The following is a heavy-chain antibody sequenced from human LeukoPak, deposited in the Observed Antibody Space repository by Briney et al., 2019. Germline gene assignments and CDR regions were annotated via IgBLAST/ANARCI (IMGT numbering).Heavy chain of an antibody. CDR2: IKQRGSET. V-gene: IGHV3-7*01. CDR1: GFTFSPYW. J-gene: IGHJ4*02. CDR3: ARGSNITSRPVYFHDY. Sequence: TGGSLRLSCEASGFTFSPYWMSWVRQVPGKGLEWVANIKQRGSETYYADSVKGRFIISRDNAKRSLFIQMNSLTGDDTAVYYCARGSNITSRPVYFHDYWGQGALVTVSS. D-gene: IGHD6-6*01.